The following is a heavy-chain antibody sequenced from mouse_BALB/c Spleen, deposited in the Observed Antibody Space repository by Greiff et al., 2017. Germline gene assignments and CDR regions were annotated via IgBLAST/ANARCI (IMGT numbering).Heavy chain of an antibody. D-gene: IGHD2-3*01. CDR2: INPGSGGT. Sequence: VQLQQSGAELVRPGTSVKVSCKASGYAFTNYLIEWVKQRPGQGLEWIGVINPGSGGTNYNEKFKGKATLPADKSSSTAYIQLSSLTSDDSAVYFCAREDDGYYDYWGQGTTLTVSS. V-gene: IGHV1-54*01. CDR1: GYAFTNYL. CDR3: AREDDGYYDY. J-gene: IGHJ2*01.